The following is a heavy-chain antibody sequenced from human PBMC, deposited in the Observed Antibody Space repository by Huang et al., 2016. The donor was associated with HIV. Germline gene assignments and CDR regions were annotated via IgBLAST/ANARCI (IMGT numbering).Heavy chain of an antibody. D-gene: IGHD3-22*01. CDR3: SRINYAKTTYYLDFDF. CDR1: GGSVSSGDYY. CDR2: AYYDGST. V-gene: IGHV4-61*08. Sequence: QVHLQESGPGLVKPSETLSLTCTVSGGSVSSGDYYWSWVRQPPGKGLEWIAYAYYDGSTNYNPALESRLSMSGDTSRNQFSLKLRSVTAADTAVYYCSRINYAKTTYYLDFDFWGQGTLVTVSS. J-gene: IGHJ4*02.